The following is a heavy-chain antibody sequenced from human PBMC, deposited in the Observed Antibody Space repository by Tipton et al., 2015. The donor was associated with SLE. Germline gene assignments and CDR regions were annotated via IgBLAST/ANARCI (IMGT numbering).Heavy chain of an antibody. J-gene: IGHJ4*02. D-gene: IGHD1-26*01. Sequence: TLSLTCTVSGGSIRSGYFWGWLRQHPEKGLEWIGYIDYSGNTYYNPSLKSRLIISMDTSKNQFSLDLRSVTAADTAVYYCARGGSYSGHDYWGQGTLVTVSS. CDR3: ARGGSYSGHDY. CDR1: GGSIRSGYF. V-gene: IGHV4-31*03. CDR2: IDYSGNT.